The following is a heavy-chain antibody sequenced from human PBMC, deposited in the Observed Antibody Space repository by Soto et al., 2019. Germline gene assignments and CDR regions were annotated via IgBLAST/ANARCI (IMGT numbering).Heavy chain of an antibody. J-gene: IGHJ4*02. V-gene: IGHV1-69*01. CDR2: IIPIFGTA. D-gene: IGHD3-16*02. Sequence: GXSVKVSCKASGGTFSSYAISWVRQAPVQGLEWMGGIIPIFGTANYAQKFQGRVTITADESTSTAYMELSSLRSEDTAVYYCARCSLPTGSYLSLDFDYWGQGTLVTVS. CDR1: GGTFSSYA. CDR3: ARCSLPTGSYLSLDFDY.